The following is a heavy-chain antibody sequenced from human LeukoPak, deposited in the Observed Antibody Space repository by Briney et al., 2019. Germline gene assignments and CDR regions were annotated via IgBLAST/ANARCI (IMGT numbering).Heavy chain of an antibody. CDR1: GFTFNTYT. Sequence: GGSLRLSCAASGFTFNTYTINWVRQAPGKGLEWVSSISGTSSPIHYADSVKGRFTISRDNAKNSLYLQMNSLRAEDTAVYYCASEYDFWSGYYTTTPYGMDVWGQGTTVTVSS. CDR2: ISGTSSPI. CDR3: ASEYDFWSGYYTTTPYGMDV. V-gene: IGHV3-21*01. J-gene: IGHJ6*02. D-gene: IGHD3-3*01.